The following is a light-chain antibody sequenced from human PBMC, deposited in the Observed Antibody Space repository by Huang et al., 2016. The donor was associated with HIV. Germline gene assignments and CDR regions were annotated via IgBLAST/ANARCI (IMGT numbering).Light chain of an antibody. V-gene: IGKV3-20*01. CDR1: QSVSGTY. CDR3: QQYGTSPPSLT. J-gene: IGKJ4*01. CDR2: GTS. Sequence: EIVLTQSPGTLSLSPGGRATLSCRASQSVSGTYLAWYQQKPGQAHRLLIYGTSIRATGIPGRFSGSGSATDFTLTISRLEPEDFAVYYCQQYGTSPPSLTFGGGTKVEIK.